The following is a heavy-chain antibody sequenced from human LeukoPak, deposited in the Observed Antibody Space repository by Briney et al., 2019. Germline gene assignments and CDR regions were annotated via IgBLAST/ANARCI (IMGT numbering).Heavy chain of an antibody. CDR3: ARGNYHGSGSLDY. CDR1: GFTFSNYV. CDR2: IWYDGSNK. J-gene: IGHJ4*02. D-gene: IGHD3-10*01. Sequence: GGSLRLSCAASGFTFSNYVMSWVRQAPGKGLEWVAVIWYDGSNKYYADSVKGRFTISRDNSKNTLYLQMNSLRAEDTAVYYCARGNYHGSGSLDYWSQGTLVTVSS. V-gene: IGHV3-33*08.